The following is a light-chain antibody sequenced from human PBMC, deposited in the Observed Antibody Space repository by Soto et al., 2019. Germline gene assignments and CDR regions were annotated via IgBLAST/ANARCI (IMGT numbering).Light chain of an antibody. CDR3: QQYNSYWT. CDR1: QGIRSY. CDR2: AAY. J-gene: IGKJ1*01. V-gene: IGKV1-9*01. Sequence: DIQLTQSPSFLSASVGDRVTITCRASQGIRSYLAWYQQKPGKAPNLLIYAAYILQNGVPSRFSGSGSGTDFTLTISSLQPEDFGTYYCQQYNSYWTFGQGTKVEIK.